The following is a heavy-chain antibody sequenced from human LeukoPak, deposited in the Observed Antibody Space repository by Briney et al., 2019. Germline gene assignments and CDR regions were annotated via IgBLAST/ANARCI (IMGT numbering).Heavy chain of an antibody. D-gene: IGHD1-26*01. V-gene: IGHV4-4*08. CDR2: IYTSGST. J-gene: IGHJ4*02. CDR1: GDSISSYY. CDR3: ARLRISGATTFDY. Sequence: SETLSLTCTVSGDSISSYYWSWIRQPPGKGLEWIGRIYTSGSTNYNPSLKSRVTISVDTSKNQFSLKLSSVTAADTAVYYCARLRISGATTFDYWGQGTLVTVSS.